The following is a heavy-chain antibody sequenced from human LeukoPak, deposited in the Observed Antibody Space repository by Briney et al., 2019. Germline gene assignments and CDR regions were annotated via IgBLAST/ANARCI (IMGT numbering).Heavy chain of an antibody. J-gene: IGHJ4*02. D-gene: IGHD2-15*01. CDR3: AKDGRGSWPLDFDY. Sequence: PGGSLRLSCAASGFTFSSYAMSWVRQPPGKGLEWVSAISGGGGSTYYADSVKGRFTISRDNSKKTLYLQMNSLRAEDTAVYYCAKDGRGSWPLDFDYWDQGTLVTVSS. CDR1: GFTFSSYA. V-gene: IGHV3-23*01. CDR2: ISGGGGST.